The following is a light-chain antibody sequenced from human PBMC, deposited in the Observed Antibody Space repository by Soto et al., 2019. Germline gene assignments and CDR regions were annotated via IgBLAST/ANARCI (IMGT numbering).Light chain of an antibody. J-gene: IGKJ2*01. CDR1: QSIGNW. V-gene: IGKV1-5*03. CDR2: KTS. Sequence: DIQRTQSPSTLSASEGDRVTITCRASQSIGNWLAWYQQKPGKAPKLLIYKTSTLESGVPSRFSGSGSGTEFTLTISSLQPDDFATYYCLQYNSLYTFGQGTKVDIK. CDR3: LQYNSLYT.